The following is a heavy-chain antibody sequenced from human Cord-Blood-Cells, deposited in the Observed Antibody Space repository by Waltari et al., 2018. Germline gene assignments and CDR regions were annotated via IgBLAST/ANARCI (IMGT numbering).Heavy chain of an antibody. D-gene: IGHD2-21*02. J-gene: IGHJ4*02. Sequence: EVQLVESGGGLVQPGGSLRLSCAASGFTFSSYWMHWVRQAPGKGLGWVSRINSDGSSTSYADSVKGRFTISRDNAKNTLYLQMNSLRAEDTAVYYCASLSLRPVTDYWGQGTLVTVSS. CDR3: ASLSLRPVTDY. CDR2: INSDGSST. V-gene: IGHV3-74*01. CDR1: GFTFSSYW.